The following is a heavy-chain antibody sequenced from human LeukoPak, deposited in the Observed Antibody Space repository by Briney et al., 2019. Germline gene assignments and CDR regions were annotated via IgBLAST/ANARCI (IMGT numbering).Heavy chain of an antibody. Sequence: GGSLRLSCAASGFTFSSYSMNWVHQAPGKGLECVSYISSSNSTIYYADSVKGRFTISRDNAKNSLYLQMNSLRDEDTAVYYCARDFPRYGGNSAFDVWGQGTMVTVSS. CDR3: ARDFPRYGGNSAFDV. J-gene: IGHJ3*01. V-gene: IGHV3-48*02. CDR1: GFTFSSYS. CDR2: ISSSNSTI. D-gene: IGHD4-23*01.